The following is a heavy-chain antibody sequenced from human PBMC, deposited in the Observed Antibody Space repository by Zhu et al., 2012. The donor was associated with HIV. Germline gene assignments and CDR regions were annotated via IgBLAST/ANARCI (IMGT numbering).Heavy chain of an antibody. CDR1: GGSISSSSYY. D-gene: IGHD5-18*01. J-gene: IGHJ4*02. CDR2: IYYSGST. CDR3: ARQLWRSEYDY. V-gene: IGHV4-39*01. Sequence: QVQLQESGPGLVKPSETLSLTCTVSGGSISSSSYYWGWIRQPPGKGLEWIGSIYYSGSTYYNPSLKSRVAISVDTSKNQFSLKLSSVTAADTAVYYCARQLWRSEYDYWGQGTLVHRLL.